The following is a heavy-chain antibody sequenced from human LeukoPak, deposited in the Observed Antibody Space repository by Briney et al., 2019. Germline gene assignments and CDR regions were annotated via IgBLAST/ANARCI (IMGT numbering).Heavy chain of an antibody. D-gene: IGHD3-22*01. J-gene: IGHJ4*02. CDR2: IYYSGST. CDR3: ARYDSGGFYRNFDY. CDR1: SGSISSSSYY. Sequence: SETLSLTCTVSSGSISSSSYYWGWIRQRPGKGLEWIGNIYYSGSTYYNPFLKSRVTISVDTSQSQFSLRQSSVTAADTAVYYCARYDSGGFYRNFDYWGQGTLVTVSS. V-gene: IGHV4-39*01.